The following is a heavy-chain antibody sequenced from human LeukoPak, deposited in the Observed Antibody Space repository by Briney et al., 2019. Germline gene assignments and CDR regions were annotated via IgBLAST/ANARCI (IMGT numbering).Heavy chain of an antibody. CDR1: GGSISSYY. D-gene: IGHD3-10*01. CDR2: IYYSGST. V-gene: IGHV4-59*12. Sequence: SETLSLTCTVSGGSISSYYWSWIRQPPGKGLEWIGYIYYSGSTYYNPSLKSRVTISVDTSKNQYSLKLSSVTAADTAVYYCARDRDRRFDPWGQGTLVTVSS. CDR3: ARDRDRRFDP. J-gene: IGHJ5*02.